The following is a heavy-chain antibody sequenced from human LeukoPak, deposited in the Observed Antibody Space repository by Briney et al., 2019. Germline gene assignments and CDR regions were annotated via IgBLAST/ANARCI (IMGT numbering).Heavy chain of an antibody. CDR3: AREGYDILTGDAFDI. J-gene: IGHJ3*02. D-gene: IGHD3-9*01. CDR1: GFTFSSYS. CDR2: ISSSSSYI. V-gene: IGHV3-21*01. Sequence: GGSLRLSCAASGFTFSSYSVNWVRQAPGKGLEWVSSISSSSSYIYYADLVKGRFTISRDNAKNSLYLQMNSLRAEDTAVYYCAREGYDILTGDAFDIWGQGTMVTVSS.